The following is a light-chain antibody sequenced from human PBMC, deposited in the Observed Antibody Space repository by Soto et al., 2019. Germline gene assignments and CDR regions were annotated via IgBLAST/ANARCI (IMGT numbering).Light chain of an antibody. J-gene: IGKJ1*01. CDR2: AAS. V-gene: IGKV3-15*01. CDR1: QSVSSN. CDR3: HQYNNWWT. Sequence: EIVMTQSPATLSVSQGERATLSCRASQSVSSNLAWYQQKPGQAPRLLISAASTRATGIPARFSGSGSGTEFTLTISSLQSEDFAVYYCHQYNNWWTFGQGTKVEIK.